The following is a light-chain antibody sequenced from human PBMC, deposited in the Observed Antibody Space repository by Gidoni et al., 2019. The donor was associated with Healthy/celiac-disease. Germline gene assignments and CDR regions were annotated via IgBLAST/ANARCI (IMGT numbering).Light chain of an antibody. J-gene: IGLJ2*01. CDR3: QSYYSSLSGLGV. V-gene: IGLV1-40*01. CDR1: SSNIGAGYD. Sequence: QSVLTQPPSVSGAPGQRVTISCTGSSSNIGAGYDVHWYQPLPGTAPKLLIYCNSNRPSGVPDRFSGSKSGTSASLAITGLQAEDEADYYCQSYYSSLSGLGVFGGGTKLTVL. CDR2: CNS.